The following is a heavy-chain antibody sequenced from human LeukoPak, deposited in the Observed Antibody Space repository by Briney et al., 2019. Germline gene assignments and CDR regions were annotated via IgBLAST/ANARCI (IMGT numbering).Heavy chain of an antibody. CDR1: GGTFSKYT. CDR3: ARASQYYDFWSGYSPFDY. D-gene: IGHD3-3*01. V-gene: IGHV1-69*13. CDR2: ITPLFGTA. Sequence: ASVKVSCKASGGTFSKYTISWVRQRPGQGLEWMGGITPLFGTANYAQKFQGRVTITADESTSTAYMELSSLRSEDTAVYYCARASQYYDFWSGYSPFDYWGQGTLVTVSS. J-gene: IGHJ4*02.